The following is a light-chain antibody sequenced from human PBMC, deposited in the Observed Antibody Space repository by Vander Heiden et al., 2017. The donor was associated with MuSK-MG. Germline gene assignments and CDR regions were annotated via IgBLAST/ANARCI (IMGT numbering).Light chain of an antibody. CDR3: QQRSNWWT. J-gene: IGKJ1*01. CDR1: QSVSSY. Sequence: EIVLTQSPATLSLSPGERATLSCRASQSVSSYLAWYQQKPGQAPRLLIYSASNRANGIPDRFSGSGSGTDFTLTISSLEPEDFAVYYWQQRSNWWTFGQGTKVEIK. V-gene: IGKV3-11*01. CDR2: SAS.